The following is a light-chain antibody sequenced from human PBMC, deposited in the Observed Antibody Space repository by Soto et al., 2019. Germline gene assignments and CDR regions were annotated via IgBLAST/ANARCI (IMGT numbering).Light chain of an antibody. CDR1: SSDLGSYSH. J-gene: IGLJ1*01. CDR2: EVS. V-gene: IGLV2-23*02. Sequence: QSALTQPASVSGSPGQSITISCTGTSSDLGSYSHVSWYQHHPGKAPKLIIFEVSDRPSGVSDRFSASKSGSTASLTISGLQADDEADYYCCSYAPISTYVFGAGTKLTVL. CDR3: CSYAPISTYV.